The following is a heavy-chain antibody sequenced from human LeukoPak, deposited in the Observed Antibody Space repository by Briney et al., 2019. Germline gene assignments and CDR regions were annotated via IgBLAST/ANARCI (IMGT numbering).Heavy chain of an antibody. CDR1: GFTFSSYC. J-gene: IGHJ4*02. V-gene: IGHV3-23*01. CDR3: AKDRPYSSSWYGAGDY. Sequence: GRSLRLACAAAGFTFSSYCMTWVSQAPGKGLEWVSSISATGGGTYYADSVKGRFTISRDNSENTLYLQMNSLRAEDTAVYYCAKDRPYSSSWYGAGDYWGQGTLVTVSS. D-gene: IGHD6-13*01. CDR2: ISATGGGT.